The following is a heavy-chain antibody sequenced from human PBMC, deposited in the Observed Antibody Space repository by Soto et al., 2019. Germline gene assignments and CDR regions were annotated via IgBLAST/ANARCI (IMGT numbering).Heavy chain of an antibody. V-gene: IGHV3-30*18. J-gene: IGHJ6*02. CDR3: AKPVSAPPDTPYDFWRERGAGMDV. CDR2: ISYDGSNK. D-gene: IGHD3-3*01. Sequence: QVQLVESGGGVVQPGRSLRLSCAASGFTFSSYGMYWVRQAPGKGLEWVAVISYDGSNKYYADSVKGRFTISRDNSKNTLYLQMNSLRAEDTAVYYCAKPVSAPPDTPYDFWRERGAGMDVWGQGTTVTVSS. CDR1: GFTFSSYG.